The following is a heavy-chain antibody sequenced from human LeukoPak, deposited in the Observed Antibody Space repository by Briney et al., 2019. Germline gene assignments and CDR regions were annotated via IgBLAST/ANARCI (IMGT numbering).Heavy chain of an antibody. CDR3: ARRAATERGHSYGLDY. CDR1: AFTFSSYC. Sequence: GGSLRLSCAASAFTFSSYCMNWVRQAPGKGLEWVSFISTSSSYIHYADSVKGRFTISRDNAKNSLYLQMHSLRAEDTAIYYCARRAATERGHSYGLDYWGQGTLVTVSS. D-gene: IGHD5-18*01. CDR2: ISTSSSYI. V-gene: IGHV3-21*01. J-gene: IGHJ4*02.